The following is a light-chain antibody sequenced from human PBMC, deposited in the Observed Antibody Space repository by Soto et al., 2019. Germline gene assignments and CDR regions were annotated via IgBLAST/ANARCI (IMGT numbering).Light chain of an antibody. J-gene: IGKJ1*01. Sequence: DIQITQSRSTLSASVGDRVTITCRASQSISNWLAWYQQKPGKAPKLLIYDASSLESGVSLRFSGSGSGTDFTLTISRLEPEDLAVYYCHQYHTSPLMFGQGTKVAIK. V-gene: IGKV1-5*01. CDR2: DAS. CDR3: HQYHTSPLM. CDR1: QSISNW.